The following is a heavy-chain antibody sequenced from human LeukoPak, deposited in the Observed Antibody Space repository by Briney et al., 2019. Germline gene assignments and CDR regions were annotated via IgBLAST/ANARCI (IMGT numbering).Heavy chain of an antibody. V-gene: IGHV4-39*07. Sequence: SETLSLTCTVSGGSISSSSYYWGWIRQPPGKGLEWIGSIYYSGSTYYNPSLKSRVTISVDTSKNQFSLKLSSVTAADTAVYYCARQWSVAGSHFDYWGQGTLVTVSS. J-gene: IGHJ4*02. CDR3: ARQWSVAGSHFDY. CDR1: GGSISSSSYY. D-gene: IGHD6-19*01. CDR2: IYYSGST.